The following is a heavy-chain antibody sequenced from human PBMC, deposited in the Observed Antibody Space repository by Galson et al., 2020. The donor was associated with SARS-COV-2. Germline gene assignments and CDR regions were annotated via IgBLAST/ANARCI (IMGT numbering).Heavy chain of an antibody. V-gene: IGHV4-34*01. CDR1: GGSFSGYY. CDR3: AREENLFLVVTATRMCYFDY. Sequence: SEPLSLTCAVYGGSFSGYYWSWIRQPPGKGLEWIGEINPGGSTNYTPSLTSRVTISEDTSKNHFSLRLGSVTAPDTAVYYCAREENLFLVVTATRMCYFDYWGRGTLATVSS. J-gene: IGHJ4*02. CDR2: INPGGST. D-gene: IGHD2-21*02.